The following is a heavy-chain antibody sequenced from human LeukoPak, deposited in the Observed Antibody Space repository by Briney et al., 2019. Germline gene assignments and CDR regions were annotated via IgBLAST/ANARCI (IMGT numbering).Heavy chain of an antibody. V-gene: IGHV1-46*01. Sequence: EAPVKVSCKASRYTFTSYYIHWVRQAPGQGLEWMGIINPSGGTTFYAQRFQGTVTMTRDTSTATVYMEVSSLRSEDTAVYYCARGSADSYYGMDVRGQGTTVTVSS. CDR1: RYTFTSYY. CDR2: INPSGGTT. J-gene: IGHJ6*02. CDR3: ARGSADSYYGMDV.